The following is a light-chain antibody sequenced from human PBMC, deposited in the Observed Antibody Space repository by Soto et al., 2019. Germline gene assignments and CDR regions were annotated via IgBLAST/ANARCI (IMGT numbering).Light chain of an antibody. CDR3: CSYAGSSSFLL. V-gene: IGLV2-23*02. CDR1: TSDVGGYNL. J-gene: IGLJ2*01. CDR2: ADS. Sequence: QSVLTQPASVSGSPGQSITISCTGTTSDVGGYNLVSWYQHPPGKAPKLMIYADSKRPSGVSYRFSGSKSGNTASLTISGLQAEDEADYYCCSYAGSSSFLLFGGGTKLTVL.